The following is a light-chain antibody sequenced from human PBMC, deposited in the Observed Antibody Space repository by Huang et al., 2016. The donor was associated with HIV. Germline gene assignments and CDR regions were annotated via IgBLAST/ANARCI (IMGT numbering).Light chain of an antibody. J-gene: IGKJ2*01. CDR3: QQSYSTLPMYT. V-gene: IGKV1-39*01. CDR1: QSLTTY. Sequence: DIQMTQSPSSLSASVGDRVNITCRASQSLTTYLNWYQQKPGKAPKLLIYRESTLQSGVPSRFSGSGSGADFTLTISTLQPEDFATYYCQQSYSTLPMYTFGQGTKLEIK. CDR2: RES.